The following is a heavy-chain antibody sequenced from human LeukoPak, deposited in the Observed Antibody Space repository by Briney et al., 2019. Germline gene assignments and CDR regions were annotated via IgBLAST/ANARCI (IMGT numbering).Heavy chain of an antibody. J-gene: IGHJ6*03. D-gene: IGHD4-17*01. CDR1: GYTFTSYG. CDR3: ARVDGDYYYYYYMDV. Sequence: ASVKVSCKASGYTFTSYGISWVRQAPGHGLEWMGWISAYNGNTNYAQKLQGRVTMTTDTSTSTAYMELRSLRSDDTAVYYCARVDGDYYYYYYMDVWGKGTTVTVSS. CDR2: ISAYNGNT. V-gene: IGHV1-18*01.